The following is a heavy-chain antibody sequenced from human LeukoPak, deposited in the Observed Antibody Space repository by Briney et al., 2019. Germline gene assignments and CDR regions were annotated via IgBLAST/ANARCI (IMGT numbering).Heavy chain of an antibody. V-gene: IGHV1-2*02. CDR1: GYTFTGYY. Sequence: ASVKVSCKASGYTFTGYYMHWVRQAPGQGLEWMGWINPNSGGTNSQKFQGRVTMTRDTSISTAYMELSRLRSDDTAVYYCAIERSGSYFFDYWGQGTLVTVSS. CDR2: INPNSGGT. D-gene: IGHD1-26*01. J-gene: IGHJ4*02. CDR3: AIERSGSYFFDY.